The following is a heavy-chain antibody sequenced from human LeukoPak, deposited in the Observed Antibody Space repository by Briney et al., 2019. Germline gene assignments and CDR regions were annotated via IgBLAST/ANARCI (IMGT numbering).Heavy chain of an antibody. CDR1: GGSISSSSYY. CDR2: IYYSGST. V-gene: IGHV4-39*07. Sequence: SSETLSLTCTVSGGSISSSSYYWGWIRQPPGKGLEWIGSIYYSGSTNYNPSLKSRVTISVDKSKNQFSLKLTSVTAADTAVYYCARVTTIAAAGNSFDFWGQGTLVTVSS. J-gene: IGHJ4*02. CDR3: ARVTTIAAAGNSFDF. D-gene: IGHD6-13*01.